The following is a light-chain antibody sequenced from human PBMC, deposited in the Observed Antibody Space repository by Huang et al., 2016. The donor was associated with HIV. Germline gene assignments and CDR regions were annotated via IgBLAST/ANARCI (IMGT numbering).Light chain of an antibody. CDR2: DAS. CDR1: QAINNY. Sequence: DIQMPQSPSSLSASVGDRVTITCQASQAINNYLNWYQQKPGKAPKLLIYDASNLETGVPSRFSGSGSGTDFTFSISSLQPEDIATYYCQQYDNLPFTFGQGTKVDIK. V-gene: IGKV1-33*01. J-gene: IGKJ3*01. CDR3: QQYDNLPFT.